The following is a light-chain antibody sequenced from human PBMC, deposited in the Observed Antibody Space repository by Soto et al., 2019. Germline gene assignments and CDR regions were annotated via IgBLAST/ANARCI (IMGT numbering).Light chain of an antibody. CDR1: QSVGSNY. Sequence: EIVLTQSPGTLSLSPGDRATLSCRASQSVGSNYLAWYQQKPGQAPRLLIYDTSNRATGIPDRFSGSGSGTDFTLTISRLEPEDFAVYYCQQYGTSPCTFGQGTNLEIK. J-gene: IGKJ2*02. CDR2: DTS. V-gene: IGKV3-20*01. CDR3: QQYGTSPCT.